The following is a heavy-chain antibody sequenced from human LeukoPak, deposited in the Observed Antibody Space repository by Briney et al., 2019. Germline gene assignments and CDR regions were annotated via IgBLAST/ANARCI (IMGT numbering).Heavy chain of an antibody. V-gene: IGHV4-34*01. CDR3: ARLPPLYYYDSSGYPTHDY. CDR2: INHSGST. CDR1: GGSFSGYY. Sequence: PSETLSLTCAVYGGSFSGYYWSWIRQPPGKGLEWIGEINHSGSTNYNPSLKSRVTISVDTSKNQFSLKLSSVTAADTAVYYCARLPPLYYYDSSGYPTHDYWGQGTLVTVSS. J-gene: IGHJ4*02. D-gene: IGHD3-22*01.